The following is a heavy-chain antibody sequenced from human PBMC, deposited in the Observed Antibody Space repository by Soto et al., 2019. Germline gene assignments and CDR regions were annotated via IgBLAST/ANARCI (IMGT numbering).Heavy chain of an antibody. CDR2: INHSGST. J-gene: IGHJ4*02. V-gene: IGHV4-34*01. CDR3: ARGKPPRFAYSGSSHRPHYFDY. CDR1: GGSFSGYY. Sequence: QVQLQQWGAGLLKPSETLSLTCAVYGGSFSGYYWSWIRQPPGKGLEWIGEINHSGSTNYNPSLKSRVTISVDTSKNQFSLKLSSVTAADTAVYYCARGKPPRFAYSGSSHRPHYFDYWGQGTLVTVSS. D-gene: IGHD1-26*01.